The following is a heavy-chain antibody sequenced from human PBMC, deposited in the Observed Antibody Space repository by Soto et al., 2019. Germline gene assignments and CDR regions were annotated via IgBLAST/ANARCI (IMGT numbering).Heavy chain of an antibody. CDR1: GGNFNTYP. D-gene: IGHD3-16*01. Sequence: QVQLEQSEAEVKRPGSSVKVSCKTSGGNFNTYPISWVRQAPGHRLEWMGKIIPIFGTPDYAQKFQGRVTINADEATTTVYMELRSLKSDDSAVYYCARDSRLWGSTGWKREKLFDIWGQGTMVTVSS. CDR2: IIPIFGTP. V-gene: IGHV1-69*18. CDR3: ARDSRLWGSTGWKREKLFDI. J-gene: IGHJ3*02.